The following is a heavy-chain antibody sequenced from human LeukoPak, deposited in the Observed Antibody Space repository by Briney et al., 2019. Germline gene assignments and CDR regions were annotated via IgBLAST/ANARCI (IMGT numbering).Heavy chain of an antibody. CDR1: GFTFEDYA. J-gene: IGHJ4*02. CDR2: ISWNSGSI. D-gene: IGHD3-9*01. Sequence: PGRSLRLSCAVSGFTFEDYAMHWVRQAPGKGLEWVSGISWNSGSIGYADSVKGLFTISRDNAKNSLYLQMNSLRAEDTALYYCTKDPDYDILTGYYFDYWGQGTLVTVSS. CDR3: TKDPDYDILTGYYFDY. V-gene: IGHV3-9*01.